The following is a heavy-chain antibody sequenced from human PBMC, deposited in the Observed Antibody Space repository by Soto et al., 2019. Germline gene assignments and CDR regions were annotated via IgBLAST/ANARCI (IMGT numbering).Heavy chain of an antibody. CDR3: ARGRSSIL. CDR2: SHYSGST. D-gene: IGHD6-6*01. J-gene: IGHJ4*02. V-gene: IGHV4-59*01. CDR1: GDSISDYY. Sequence: QVQLQESGPGLVRPSGTLSLTCTVSGDSISDYYSNWIRQPPGKGLEWIGYSHYSGSTSYNSSFKSRVTMSVDTSKIQFSLKLSSLTAADTAVYYCARGRSSILWGQGTLVTVSS.